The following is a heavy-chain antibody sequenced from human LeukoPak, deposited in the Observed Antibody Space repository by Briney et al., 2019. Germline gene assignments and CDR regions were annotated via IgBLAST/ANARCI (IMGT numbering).Heavy chain of an antibody. CDR3: ARAGFTFSDYFGSFFDY. D-gene: IGHD3-10*01. CDR1: GFTFSRYS. J-gene: IGHJ4*02. V-gene: IGHV3-21*01. CDR2: ISSSSSYT. Sequence: GGSLRLSCAASGFTFSRYSMNWVRQAPGKGLEWVSCISSSSSYTYYVDSVKGRFTISRDHAKNSLYLQMNSLRAEDTAVYYCARAGFTFSDYFGSFFDYWGQGTLVTVSS.